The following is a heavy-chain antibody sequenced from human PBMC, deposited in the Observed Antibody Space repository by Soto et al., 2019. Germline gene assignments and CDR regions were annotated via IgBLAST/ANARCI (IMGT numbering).Heavy chain of an antibody. V-gene: IGHV3-23*01. CDR1: GFTFSSYA. J-gene: IGHJ6*02. CDR2: ISGSGGST. D-gene: IGHD1-1*01. Sequence: GGSLRLSCAASGFTFSSYAMSWVRQAPGKGLEWVSAISGSGGSTYYADSVKGRFTISRDNSKNTLYRQMNGLRAEDTAVYYCAKDTTREDYYYGMDVWGQGTTVTVSS. CDR3: AKDTTREDYYYGMDV.